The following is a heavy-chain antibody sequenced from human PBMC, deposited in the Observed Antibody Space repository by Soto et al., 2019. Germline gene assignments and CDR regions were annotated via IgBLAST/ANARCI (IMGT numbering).Heavy chain of an antibody. Sequence: EVQLVESGGGLVKPGGSLRLSCAASGFTFSSYSMNWVRQAPGKGLEWVSSISSSSSYIYYAGSVKGRFTISRDNAKNSLSLQMNRLRAEDTAVYYCARNLRYRSGGLAYYYGMDVWGRGTTVTVSS. CDR1: GFTFSSYS. CDR3: ARNLRYRSGGLAYYYGMDV. V-gene: IGHV3-21*01. J-gene: IGHJ6*02. D-gene: IGHD3-10*01. CDR2: ISSSSSYI.